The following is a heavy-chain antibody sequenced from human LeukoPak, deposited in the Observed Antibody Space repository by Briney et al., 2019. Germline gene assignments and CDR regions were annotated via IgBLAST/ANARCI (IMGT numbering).Heavy chain of an antibody. Sequence: GGSQRLSCAASGFTFSSSAMSWVRQAPGKGLEWVSAISNNGGYTYYADSVQGRFTISRDNSKSTLCLQMNSLRAEDTAVYYCAKQLGYCSDGSCYFPYWGQGTLVTVSS. V-gene: IGHV3-23*01. CDR1: GFTFSSSA. CDR3: AKQLGYCSDGSCYFPY. J-gene: IGHJ4*02. CDR2: ISNNGGYT. D-gene: IGHD2-15*01.